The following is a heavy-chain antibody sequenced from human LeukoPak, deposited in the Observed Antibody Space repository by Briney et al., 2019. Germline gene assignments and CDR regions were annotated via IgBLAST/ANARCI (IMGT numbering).Heavy chain of an antibody. CDR2: INHSGST. J-gene: IGHJ6*03. V-gene: IGHV4-34*01. CDR1: GGSFSGYY. Sequence: SETLSLTCTVSGGSFSGYYWSWIRQPPGKGLEWIGEINHSGSTNYNPSLKSRVTISVDTSKNQFSLKLSSVTAADTAVYYCARVCQHKAARPDYYYMDVWGKGTTVTVSS. CDR3: ARVCQHKAARPDYYYMDV. D-gene: IGHD6-6*01.